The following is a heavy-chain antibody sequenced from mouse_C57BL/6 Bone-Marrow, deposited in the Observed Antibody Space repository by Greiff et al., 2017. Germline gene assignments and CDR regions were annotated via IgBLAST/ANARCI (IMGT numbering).Heavy chain of an antibody. Sequence: QVQLQQPGAELVRPGTSVKLSCKASGYTFTSYWMHWVKQRPGQGLEWIGVIDPSDSYTNYNQKFKGKATLTVDTSSSTAYMQLSSLTSEDSAVYYCARSKVWYFDVWGTGTTVTVSS. J-gene: IGHJ1*03. V-gene: IGHV1-59*01. CDR3: ARSKVWYFDV. CDR2: IDPSDSYT. CDR1: GYTFTSYW.